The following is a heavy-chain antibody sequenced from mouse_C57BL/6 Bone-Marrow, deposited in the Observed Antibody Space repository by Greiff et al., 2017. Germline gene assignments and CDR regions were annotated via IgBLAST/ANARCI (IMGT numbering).Heavy chain of an antibody. CDR3: ARGIYYYGSSYFYFDY. J-gene: IGHJ2*01. CDR2: IYPSDSET. CDR1: GYTFTSYW. V-gene: IGHV1-61*01. Sequence: QVQLQQPGAELVRPGSSVKLSCKASGYTFTSYWMAWVQQRPGQGLEWIGNIYPSDSETHYTQKFKDKATLTVDKSSSTAYMQLSSLTSEDSAVYYCARGIYYYGSSYFYFDYWGQGTTLTVSS. D-gene: IGHD1-1*01.